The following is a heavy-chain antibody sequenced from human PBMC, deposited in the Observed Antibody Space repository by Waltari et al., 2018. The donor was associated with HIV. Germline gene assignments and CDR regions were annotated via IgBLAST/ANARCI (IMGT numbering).Heavy chain of an antibody. CDR3: TTRTGTRALYYYGMDV. CDR2: IKSKTDGGTT. J-gene: IGHJ6*02. V-gene: IGHV3-15*01. CDR1: GFTFSNAW. Sequence: EVQLVESGRGLVKPGGSLRLSCAASGFTFSNAWMSWVRQAPGKGLEWVGRIKSKTDGGTTDYAAPVKGRFTISRDDSKNTLYLQMNSLKTEDTAVYYCTTRTGTRALYYYGMDVWGQGTTVTVSS. D-gene: IGHD1-1*01.